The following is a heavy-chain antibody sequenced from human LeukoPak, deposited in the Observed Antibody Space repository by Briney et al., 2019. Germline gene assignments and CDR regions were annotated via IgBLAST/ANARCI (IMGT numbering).Heavy chain of an antibody. V-gene: IGHV3-30*03. CDR1: EFTFSSYG. D-gene: IGHD2-21*02. Sequence: PGRSLRLSCAASEFTFSSYGMHWVRQAPGKGLEWVAVISFDGDNKYYANSVKGRFTISRDNSKNTLYLQMNSLRAEDTAVYFCVRDSPTAVPMWFFDLWGRGALVTVSS. CDR3: VRDSPTAVPMWFFDL. CDR2: ISFDGDNK. J-gene: IGHJ2*01.